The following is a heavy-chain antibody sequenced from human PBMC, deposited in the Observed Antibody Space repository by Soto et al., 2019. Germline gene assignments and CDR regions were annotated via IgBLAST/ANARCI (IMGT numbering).Heavy chain of an antibody. V-gene: IGHV3-74*01. CDR3: ARDPGSWDYYGIDV. CDR2: INSDGSST. Sequence: PGGSLRLSCAASGFTFSSYWMHWVRRAPGKGLVWVSRINSDGSSTSYADSVKGRFTISRDNAKNTLYLQMNSLRAEDTAVYYCARDPGSWDYYGIDVWGQGTTVTVYS. CDR1: GFTFSSYW. D-gene: IGHD6-13*01. J-gene: IGHJ6*02.